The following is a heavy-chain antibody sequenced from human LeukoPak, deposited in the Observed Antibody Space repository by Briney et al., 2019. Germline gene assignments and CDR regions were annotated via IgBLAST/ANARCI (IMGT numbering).Heavy chain of an antibody. V-gene: IGHV4-39*01. CDR1: GGSISSSSYY. J-gene: IGHJ4*02. D-gene: IGHD3-22*01. CDR3: IALLLRGIDY. Sequence: PSETLSLTCTVSGGSISSSSYYWGWIRQPPGKGLEWIGSIYYSGSTYYNPSLKSRVTISVDTSKNQFSLKLSSVTAADTAVYYCIALLLRGIDYWGQGTLVTVSS. CDR2: IYYSGST.